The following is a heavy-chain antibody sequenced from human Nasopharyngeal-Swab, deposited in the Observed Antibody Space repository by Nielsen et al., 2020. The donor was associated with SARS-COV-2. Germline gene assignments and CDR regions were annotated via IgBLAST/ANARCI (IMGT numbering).Heavy chain of an antibody. J-gene: IGHJ6*03. CDR1: GYTFIGYY. Sequence: ASVKVSCKASGYTFIGYYMHWVRQAPGQGLEWMGIINPSGGSTSYAQKFQGRVTMTRDTSTSTVYMELSSLRSEDTAVYYCARGPPGYCSSTSCSYYYYYMDVWGKGITVTSP. V-gene: IGHV1-46*01. D-gene: IGHD2-2*03. CDR2: INPSGGST. CDR3: ARGPPGYCSSTSCSYYYYYMDV.